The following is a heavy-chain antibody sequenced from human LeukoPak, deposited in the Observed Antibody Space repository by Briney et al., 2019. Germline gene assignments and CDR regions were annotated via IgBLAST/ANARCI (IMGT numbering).Heavy chain of an antibody. CDR1: GFTFSSYS. D-gene: IGHD2-21*02. CDR2: ISSSSSYI. J-gene: IGHJ6*03. Sequence: GGSLRLSCAASGFTFSSYSMNWVRQAPGKGLEWVSSISSSSSYIYYADSMKGRFTISRDDAKSSLYLQMNSLRPEDTAVYYCARLCNGDCGAFRSSRHGYYNYYMDVWGKGTTVTVSS. CDR3: ARLCNGDCGAFRSSRHGYYNYYMDV. V-gene: IGHV3-21*06.